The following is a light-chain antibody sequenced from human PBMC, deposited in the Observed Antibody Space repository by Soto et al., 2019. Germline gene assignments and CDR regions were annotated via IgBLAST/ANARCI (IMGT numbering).Light chain of an antibody. Sequence: DIRMTQSPSTLSASVGGRVTITCRASHSVSPWLAWYQQQPGKAPKLLIYRTSSLQNGVPARLSVRGSGTDLLLTISNLQCDDFATYYCQQYSSSSTFGQGTRVELK. CDR3: QQYSSSST. J-gene: IGKJ1*01. V-gene: IGKV1-5*03. CDR2: RTS. CDR1: HSVSPW.